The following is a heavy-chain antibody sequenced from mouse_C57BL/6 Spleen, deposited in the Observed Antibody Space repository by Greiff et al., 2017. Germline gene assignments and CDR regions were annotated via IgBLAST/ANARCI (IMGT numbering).Heavy chain of an antibody. D-gene: IGHD1-1*01. Sequence: EVKLVESGGGLVKPGGSLKLSCEASGFTFSDYGMHWVRQAPERGREWVAYFSSGRSTTYYADTVKGRFTIAIDNAKNTLFLQMTSLRSEDTAMYYCARGYYGSSWFAYWGQGTLVTVSA. CDR3: ARGYYGSSWFAY. CDR2: FSSGRSTT. V-gene: IGHV5-17*01. CDR1: GFTFSDYG. J-gene: IGHJ3*01.